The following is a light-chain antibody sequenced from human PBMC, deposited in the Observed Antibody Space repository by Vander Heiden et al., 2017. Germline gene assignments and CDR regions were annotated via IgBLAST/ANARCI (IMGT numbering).Light chain of an antibody. V-gene: IGKV2-28*01. CDR1: QSLLHSNGYNY. CDR2: LGS. Sequence: DFAMTQSPLSLPVTPGEPASISCRSSQSLLHSNGYNYLDWYVQKPGQSPQLLSSLGSNRASGVPDRFSGSGSGTDFTLKISRVEAEDVGVYYCMQALQTPLTFGGGTRVEIK. CDR3: MQALQTPLT. J-gene: IGKJ4*01.